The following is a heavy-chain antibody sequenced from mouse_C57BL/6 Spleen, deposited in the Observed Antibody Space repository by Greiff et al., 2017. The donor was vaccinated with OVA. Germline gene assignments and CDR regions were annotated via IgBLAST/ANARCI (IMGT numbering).Heavy chain of an antibody. CDR3: AREGTTVGGY. Sequence: QVQLKQPGAELVRPGTSVKLSCKASGYTFTSYWMHWVKQRPGQGLEWIGVIDPSDSYTNYNQKFKGKATLTVDTSSSTAYMQLSSLTSEDSAVYYCAREGTTVGGYWGQGTTLTVSS. D-gene: IGHD1-1*01. J-gene: IGHJ2*01. CDR2: IDPSDSYT. V-gene: IGHV1-59*01. CDR1: GYTFTSYW.